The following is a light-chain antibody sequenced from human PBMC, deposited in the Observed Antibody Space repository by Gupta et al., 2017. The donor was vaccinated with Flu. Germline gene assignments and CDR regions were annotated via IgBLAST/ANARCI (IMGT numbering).Light chain of an antibody. J-gene: IGKJ2*01. CDR2: KVS. CDR3: RQGTGWPYA. V-gene: IGKV2-30*01. Sequence: LHWFQQRPGQSPRRLIYKVSNRDARVPDRSSSSGAGTDFTLKISRVEADDVGIYYCRQGTGWPYAFGQGTKLEIE.